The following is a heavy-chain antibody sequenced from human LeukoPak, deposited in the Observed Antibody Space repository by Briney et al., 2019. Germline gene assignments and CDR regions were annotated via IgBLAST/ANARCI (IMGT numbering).Heavy chain of an antibody. CDR1: GYTFTSYW. V-gene: IGHV5-51*01. CDR3: VRDPGLSDM. J-gene: IGHJ3*02. Sequence: GESLKISCKASGYTFTSYWIGWVRQMPGKGLEWMGMIFPGDSNTKYSPSFQGQVTISADKSITTAYLHWSSLKASDSATYYCVRDPGLSDMWGQGTMVSVSS. CDR2: IFPGDSNT.